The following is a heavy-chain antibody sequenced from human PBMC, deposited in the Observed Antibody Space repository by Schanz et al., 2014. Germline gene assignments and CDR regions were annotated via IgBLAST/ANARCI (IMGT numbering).Heavy chain of an antibody. CDR3: VRDTDYHFDY. CDR2: ISGRGIDT. Sequence: EVQLVESGGGLVQPGGSLRLSCSASGFNFNIYAMNWVRQAPGKGLEWVSTISGRGIDTYYADSVKGRFTISRDNSKNTLYLQMNSLRAEDTAVYYCVRDTDYHFDYWGQGTLVTVSS. V-gene: IGHV3-23*04. J-gene: IGHJ4*02. CDR1: GFNFNIYA. D-gene: IGHD4-17*01.